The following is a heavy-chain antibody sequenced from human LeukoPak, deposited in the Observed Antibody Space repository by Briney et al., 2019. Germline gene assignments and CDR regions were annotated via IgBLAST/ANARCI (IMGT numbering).Heavy chain of an antibody. CDR3: ANSRTKSIPAAALFDY. CDR2: IIPIFGTA. J-gene: IGHJ4*02. Sequence: SVKVSCKASGGTFSSYAISWVRQAPGQGLEWMGRIIPIFGTANYAQKFQGRVTITTDESTSTAYMELSSLRSEDTAVCYCANSRTKSIPAAALFDYWGQGTLVTVSS. CDR1: GGTFSSYA. V-gene: IGHV1-69*05. D-gene: IGHD6-13*01.